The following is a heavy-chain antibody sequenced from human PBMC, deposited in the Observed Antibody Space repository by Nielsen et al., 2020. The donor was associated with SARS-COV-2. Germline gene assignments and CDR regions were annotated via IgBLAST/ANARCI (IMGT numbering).Heavy chain of an antibody. CDR1: GFTFTSHW. D-gene: IGHD3-9*01. V-gene: IGHV3-7*03. CDR3: AAVDILTGYHDY. J-gene: IGHJ4*02. CDR2: IKPDGSEK. Sequence: GGSLRLSCAASGFTFTSHWMSWVRQAPGKGLEWVANIKPDGSEKYYADSVKGRFTISRDNAKNSLYLQMNSLRAEDTALYYCAAVDILTGYHDYWGQGTLVTVSS.